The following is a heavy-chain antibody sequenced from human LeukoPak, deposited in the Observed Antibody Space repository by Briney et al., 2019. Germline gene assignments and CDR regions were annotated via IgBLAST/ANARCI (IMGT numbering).Heavy chain of an antibody. CDR1: GGTFISYA. V-gene: IGHV1-69*05. CDR3: ARLAKIDGWFDP. D-gene: IGHD2-21*01. Sequence: AASVKVSCKASGGTFISYAISWGRQAPGQGLEWMGGIFPIFGTANYAQKFQGRVTITTDESTSTAYMELSSLRSEDTAVYYCARLAKIDGWFDPWGQGTLVTVSS. J-gene: IGHJ5*02. CDR2: IFPIFGTA.